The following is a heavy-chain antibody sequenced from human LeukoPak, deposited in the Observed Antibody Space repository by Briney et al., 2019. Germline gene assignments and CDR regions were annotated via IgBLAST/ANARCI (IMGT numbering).Heavy chain of an antibody. CDR3: ARETPYYSGSTGDSSGWEFDY. Sequence: PGGSPRLSCAASGFTFSSYWMHWVRQAPGKGLVWVSRINSDGSSTSYADSVKGRFTISRDNAKNTLYLQMNSLRAEDTAVYYCARETPYYSGSTGDSSGWEFDYWGQGTLVTVSS. D-gene: IGHD6-19*01. CDR1: GFTFSSYW. CDR2: INSDGSST. J-gene: IGHJ4*02. V-gene: IGHV3-74*01.